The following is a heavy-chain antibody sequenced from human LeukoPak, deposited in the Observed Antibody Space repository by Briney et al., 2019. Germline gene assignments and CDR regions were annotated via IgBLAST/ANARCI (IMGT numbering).Heavy chain of an antibody. CDR3: AREHSTSSPDAFDI. CDR1: GGTVSSYA. CDR2: IIPIFGTP. V-gene: IGHV1-69*05. D-gene: IGHD2-2*01. J-gene: IGHJ3*02. Sequence: SVKVSCKASGGTVSSYAINWVRQAPGQGPEWMGGIIPIFGTPSYAQKFQGRVRITTDESTSTTYMELSSLRSEDTAVYYCAREHSTSSPDAFDIWGQGTMVIVSS.